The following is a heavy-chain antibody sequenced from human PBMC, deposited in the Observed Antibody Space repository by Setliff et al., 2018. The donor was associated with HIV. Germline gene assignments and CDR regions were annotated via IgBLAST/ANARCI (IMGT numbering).Heavy chain of an antibody. CDR1: GVSIRTYY. V-gene: IGHV4-59*01. CDR2: TYYGGSTDYN. Sequence: PSETLSLTCTVSGVSIRTYYWSWVRQVPGKGLEWIGDTYYGGSTDYNKYNPSLKGRVTISVDIYRKQLLLNLRSVTAADTAVYYCARDFRYDTSGSLTGYGLDVWGQGTTVTSP. J-gene: IGHJ6*02. CDR3: ARDFRYDTSGSLTGYGLDV. D-gene: IGHD3-22*01.